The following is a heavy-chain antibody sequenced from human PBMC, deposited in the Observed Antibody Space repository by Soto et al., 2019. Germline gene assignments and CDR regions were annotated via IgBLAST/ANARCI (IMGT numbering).Heavy chain of an antibody. CDR2: FYHTGST. V-gene: IGHV4-31*03. CDR3: ARATGTLRSKNCDY. J-gene: IGHJ4*02. D-gene: IGHD1-1*01. CDR1: GGSISTVGHY. Sequence: LSLTCSVSGGSISTVGHYWTWIRQPPGKRLEWIGSFYHTGSTYYSKSLRRRLTMSVDTSKSQFSLRLSSVTAADTAVYYCARATGTLRSKNCDYWGQGSLVTVSS.